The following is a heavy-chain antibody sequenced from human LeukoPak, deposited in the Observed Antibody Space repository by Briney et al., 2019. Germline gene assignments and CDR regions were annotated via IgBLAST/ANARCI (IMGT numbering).Heavy chain of an antibody. CDR2: INPSGGST. CDR3: ARDPGTMVMTTINAFDV. V-gene: IGHV1-46*01. Sequence: ASVKVSCKASGYTFTSYYMHWVRQAPGQGLEWMGIINPSGGSTSYAQKLQDRVTMTTDTSASTAYMELRSLRSDDTAVYYCARDPGTMVMTTINAFDVWGQGTMVTVSS. J-gene: IGHJ3*01. CDR1: GYTFTSYY. D-gene: IGHD4/OR15-4a*01.